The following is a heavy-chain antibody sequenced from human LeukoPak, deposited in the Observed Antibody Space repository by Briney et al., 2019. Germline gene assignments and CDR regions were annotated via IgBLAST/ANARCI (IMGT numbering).Heavy chain of an antibody. J-gene: IGHJ6*03. CDR1: GSSISSGGYS. D-gene: IGHD2-2*01. CDR3: ARDLPYRCSSTSCYGNYYYYYMDV. V-gene: IGHV4-61*02. Sequence: ETSETLSLTCAVSGSSISSGGYSWSWIRQPAGKGLEWIGRIYTSGSTNYNPSLKSRVTISVDTSKNQFSLKLSSVTAADTAVYYCARDLPYRCSSTSCYGNYYYYYMDVWGKGTTVTVSS. CDR2: IYTSGST.